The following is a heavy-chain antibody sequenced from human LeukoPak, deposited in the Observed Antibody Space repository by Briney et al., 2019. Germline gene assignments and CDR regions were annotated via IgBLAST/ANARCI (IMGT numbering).Heavy chain of an antibody. CDR3: ARVGRTAGARYYYYYYGMDV. CDR2: ISAYNGNT. CDR1: GYTFTSYG. V-gene: IGHV1-18*01. D-gene: IGHD6-13*01. J-gene: IGHJ6*02. Sequence: ASVKVFCKASGYTFTSYGISWVRQAPGQGLEWMGWISAYNGNTNYAQKLQGRVTMTTDTSTSTAYMELRSLRSDDTAVYYCARVGRTAGARYYYYYYGMDVWGQGTTVTVSS.